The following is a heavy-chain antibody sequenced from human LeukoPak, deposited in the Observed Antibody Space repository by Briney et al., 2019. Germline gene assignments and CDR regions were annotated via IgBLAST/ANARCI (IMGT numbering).Heavy chain of an antibody. Sequence: SETLSPTCSVSGGSISGYYWSWIRQPPGKGLEWIGYIYSSGGTNYNPSLKSRVTISLDTSKNQFSLRLSSVTAADTAVYYCARDFCSGSCYSYFHYWGQGTLVTVSS. CDR3: ARDFCSGSCYSYFHY. J-gene: IGHJ4*02. V-gene: IGHV4-59*01. CDR1: GGSISGYY. D-gene: IGHD2-15*01. CDR2: IYSSGGT.